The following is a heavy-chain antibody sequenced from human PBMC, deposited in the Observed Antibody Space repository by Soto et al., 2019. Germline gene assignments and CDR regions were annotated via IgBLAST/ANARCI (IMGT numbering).Heavy chain of an antibody. V-gene: IGHV1-18*01. CDR3: ARDAQYSSRWHPIDY. CDR2: IHTYNGNT. Sequence: QVQLVQSGAEVRKPGASVKVYCKASGYTFTDYGISWVRQAPGQRLEWMGWIHTYNGNTNYAQKLQSRVTMTTDTSTSTAYMELRTLRSDDTAVYYCARDAQYSSRWHPIDYWGQGTLVAVSS. CDR1: GYTFTDYG. J-gene: IGHJ4*02. D-gene: IGHD3-22*01.